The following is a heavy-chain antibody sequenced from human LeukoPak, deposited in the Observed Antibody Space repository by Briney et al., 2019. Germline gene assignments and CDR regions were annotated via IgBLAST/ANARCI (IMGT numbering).Heavy chain of an antibody. J-gene: IGHJ4*02. CDR3: TRVGYIDEGIDY. CDR1: GFTFINYA. Sequence: GGSLRLSCAASGFTFINYAMNWVRQAPGKGLEWVSAISGSGGSTYYADSVKGRFTISRDNSKSTLYLQMNSLRAEDTAIYYCTRVGYIDEGIDYWGQGTLVTVSS. V-gene: IGHV3-23*01. CDR2: ISGSGGST. D-gene: IGHD5-24*01.